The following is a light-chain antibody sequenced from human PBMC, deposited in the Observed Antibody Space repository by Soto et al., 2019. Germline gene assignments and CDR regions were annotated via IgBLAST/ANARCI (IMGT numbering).Light chain of an antibody. Sequence: EIVITPSPDSPSVSPGEKATLSCRARQSVSTNLAWYQQKPGQAPRLLIDGASTRATGIPARFSGSGSGTEFTLTISSLQSEDFAIYYCQQYNTWPPITFGQGTRLEIK. CDR1: QSVSTN. CDR3: QQYNTWPPIT. J-gene: IGKJ5*01. V-gene: IGKV3-15*01. CDR2: GAS.